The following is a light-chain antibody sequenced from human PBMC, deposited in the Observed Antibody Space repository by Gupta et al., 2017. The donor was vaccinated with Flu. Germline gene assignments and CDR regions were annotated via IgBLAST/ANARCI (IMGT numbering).Light chain of an antibody. J-gene: IGLJ3*02. V-gene: IGLV2-14*03. Sequence: QSALIQPASVSGSPGQSITISCTGTSSDVGGYHYVSWYQHHPGKAPKLIIYDVANRPSGVSDRFSGSKSGNTASLTISGLQAEDEADYFCCSFAGRNAVFGGGTKLTVL. CDR2: DVA. CDR1: SSDVGGYHY. CDR3: CSFAGRNAV.